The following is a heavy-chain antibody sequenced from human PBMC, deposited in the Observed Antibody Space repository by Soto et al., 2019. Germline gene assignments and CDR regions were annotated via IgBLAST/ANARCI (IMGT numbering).Heavy chain of an antibody. J-gene: IGHJ1*01. D-gene: IGHD3-10*01. CDR3: VKREWYGAFQH. CDR1: GFTFSDAW. Sequence: GGSLRLSCAASGFTFSDAWMNWVRQAPGKGLEWVGRIKSQTGGGTTYYADSVKGRFTISRDNSKNTLYLQMSSLRAEDTAVYYCVKREWYGAFQHWGQGTLVTVSS. V-gene: IGHV3-15*07. CDR2: IKSQTGGGTT.